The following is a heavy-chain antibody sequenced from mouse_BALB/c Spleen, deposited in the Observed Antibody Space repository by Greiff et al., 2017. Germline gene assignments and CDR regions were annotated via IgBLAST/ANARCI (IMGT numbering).Heavy chain of an antibody. J-gene: IGHJ4*01. CDR3: AVEEAVVGSAMDY. Sequence: VQLQQSGAELARPGASVKLSCKASGYTFTSYWMQWVKQRPGQGLEWIGAIYPGDGDTRYTQKFKGKATLTVDKSSSTAYMKLSSLASEGSAVYYCAVEEAVVGSAMDYWGQGTSVTVSS. D-gene: IGHD1-1*01. CDR1: GYTFTSYW. V-gene: IGHV1-87*01. CDR2: IYPGDGDT.